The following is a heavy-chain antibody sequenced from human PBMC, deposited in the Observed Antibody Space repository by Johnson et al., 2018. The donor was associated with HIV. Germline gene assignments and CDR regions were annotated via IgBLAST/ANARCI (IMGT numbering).Heavy chain of an antibody. D-gene: IGHD3-22*01. CDR1: FSSYA. V-gene: IGHV3-30*04. CDR3: AREYYYESPEAFDI. J-gene: IGHJ3*02. CDR2: ISYDGSNK. Sequence: FSSYAMHWVRQAPGKGLEWVAVISYDGSNKYYADSVKGRFTISRDNSKNTLYLQMNSLRAEDTAVYYCAREYYYESPEAFDIWGQGTMVTVSS.